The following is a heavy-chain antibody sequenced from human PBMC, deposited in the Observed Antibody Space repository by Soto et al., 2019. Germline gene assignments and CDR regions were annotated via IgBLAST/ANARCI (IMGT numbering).Heavy chain of an antibody. CDR2: FNGNGGLT. D-gene: IGHD2-15*01. CDR3: AKDNSLHWFDP. Sequence: GGSLRLSCATSGFTFSSYAMTWVRQAPGKGLEWVSTFNGNGGLTYYADSVRGRFTISRDNSKNTLYLQMDSLRAEDTAIYYCAKDNSLHWFDPWGQGTLVTVSS. CDR1: GFTFSSYA. V-gene: IGHV3-23*01. J-gene: IGHJ5*02.